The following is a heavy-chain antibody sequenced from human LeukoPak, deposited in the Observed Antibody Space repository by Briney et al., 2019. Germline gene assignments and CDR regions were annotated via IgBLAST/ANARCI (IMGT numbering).Heavy chain of an antibody. Sequence: PSQTLSLTCTVSGGSISGGSDCWSWIRQPAGKGLEWIGRVYASGRSNYNSSLRGRVTISLDASQNQISLELTSVTAADTAVYYCARERRGYGGTFDYWGQGTLVTVSS. V-gene: IGHV4-61*02. CDR1: GGSISGGSDC. D-gene: IGHD4-23*01. CDR2: VYASGRS. J-gene: IGHJ4*02. CDR3: ARERRGYGGTFDY.